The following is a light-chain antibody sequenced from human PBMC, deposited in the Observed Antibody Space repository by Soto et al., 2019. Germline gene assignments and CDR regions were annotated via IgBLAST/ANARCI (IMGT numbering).Light chain of an antibody. Sequence: DILMTQSPSTLFASVGDRITITCRASQSISSWLAWYQQKPGKAPKLLIYDASSLESGVPSRFSGSGSGTEFTLTISSLQPDDFATYYCQQYNSAWTFGQGTKVDIK. V-gene: IGKV1-5*01. CDR2: DAS. J-gene: IGKJ1*01. CDR1: QSISSW. CDR3: QQYNSAWT.